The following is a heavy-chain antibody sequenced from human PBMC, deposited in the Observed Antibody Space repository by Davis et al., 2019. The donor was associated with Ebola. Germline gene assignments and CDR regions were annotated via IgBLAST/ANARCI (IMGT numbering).Heavy chain of an antibody. CDR1: RFTLTNYA. CDR3: ARASFGYNSGWYADY. D-gene: IGHD6-19*01. CDR2: VHGGNGNT. Sequence: SVPVSRQASRFTLTNYATHCVRQAPAQRLEWTGWVHGGNGNTKYSQRFQGRVTITTDTSASTVYLDLTSLRSDDTAVFYCARASFGYNSGWYADYWGPGSLVTVSS. J-gene: IGHJ4*02. V-gene: IGHV1-3*01.